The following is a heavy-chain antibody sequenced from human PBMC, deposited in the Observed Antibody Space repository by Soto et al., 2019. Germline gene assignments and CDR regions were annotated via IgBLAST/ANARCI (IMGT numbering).Heavy chain of an antibody. D-gene: IGHD3-10*01. CDR3: ASYGSGSYR. CDR1: GFTFSSDW. Sequence: EVQLVESGGGLVQPGGSLRLSCAASGFTFSSDWMSWVRQAPGKGLEWVANIKQDGSEKYYVDSVKGRFTISRDNAKHSLYLQMNTLRAEDTAVYYCASYGSGSYRWGQGTLVTVSS. J-gene: IGHJ4*02. CDR2: IKQDGSEK. V-gene: IGHV3-7*01.